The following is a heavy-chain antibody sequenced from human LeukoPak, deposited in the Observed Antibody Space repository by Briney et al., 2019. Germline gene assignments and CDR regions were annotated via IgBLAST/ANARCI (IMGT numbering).Heavy chain of an antibody. CDR1: GGSISSYY. V-gene: IGHV4-4*07. CDR3: ARVRKDDYDFWSGYSYYMDV. D-gene: IGHD3-3*01. J-gene: IGHJ6*03. CDR2: IYTSGST. Sequence: SESLSLTCTVSGGSISSYYWSWIRQPAGKGLEWIGRIYTSGSTNYNPSLKSRVTMSVDTSKNQFSLRLSSVTAADTAVYYCARVRKDDYDFWSGYSYYMDVWGKGTTVTVSS.